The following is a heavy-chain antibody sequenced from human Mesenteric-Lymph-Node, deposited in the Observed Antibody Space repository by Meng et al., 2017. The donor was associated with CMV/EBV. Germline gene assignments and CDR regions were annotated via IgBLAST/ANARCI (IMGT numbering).Heavy chain of an antibody. Sequence: GESLKISCAASGFIFSNYWMSWVRQAPGKGLEWVANINRDGSEKYYLDSVKGRFTISRDNAKTSLDLQMNSLRAEDSAIYYCARESDFWSGFPRGGHFDFWGQGNVVTVSS. D-gene: IGHD3-3*01. V-gene: IGHV3-7*01. CDR3: ARESDFWSGFPRGGHFDF. CDR2: INRDGSEK. J-gene: IGHJ4*02. CDR1: GFIFSNYW.